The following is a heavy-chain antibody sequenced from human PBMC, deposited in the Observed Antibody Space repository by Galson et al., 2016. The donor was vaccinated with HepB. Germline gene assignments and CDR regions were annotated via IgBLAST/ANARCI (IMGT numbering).Heavy chain of an antibody. V-gene: IGHV5-51*01. D-gene: IGHD3-22*01. J-gene: IGHJ4*02. CDR3: ARGELVVMD. Sequence: QSGAEVKKPGESLKISCKGSGYSFSTYWIVWVRQMPGEGLEWMGIIYPGDSDTRYSPSFDGHVTISADKSINTAYLQWSSLKASDTAMYYCARGELVVMDWGLGTLVTVSS. CDR2: IYPGDSDT. CDR1: GYSFSTYW.